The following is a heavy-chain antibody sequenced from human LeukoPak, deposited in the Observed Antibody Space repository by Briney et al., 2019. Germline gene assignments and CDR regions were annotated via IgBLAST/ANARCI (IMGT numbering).Heavy chain of an antibody. CDR1: GFTVSSNS. J-gene: IGHJ3*02. Sequence: PGGSLRLSCTVSGFTVSSNSMSWVRQAPGKGLEWVSFIYSDNTHYSDSVKGRFTISRDNSKNTLYLQMNSLRAEDTAVYYCAADSGDTAMAIDAFDIWGQGTMVTVSS. CDR2: IYSDNT. D-gene: IGHD5-18*01. V-gene: IGHV3-53*01. CDR3: AADSGDTAMAIDAFDI.